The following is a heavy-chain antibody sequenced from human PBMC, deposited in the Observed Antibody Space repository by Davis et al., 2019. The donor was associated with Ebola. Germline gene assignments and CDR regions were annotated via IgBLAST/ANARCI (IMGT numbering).Heavy chain of an antibody. V-gene: IGHV4-34*01. CDR1: GGSFSAHY. J-gene: IGHJ5*02. CDR3: ARGGRGWYIDH. Sequence: GSLRLSCAVYGGSFSAHYWNWIRQSPGKGLEWIGEINHSGSTSSNPSLKSRVTTSVDTSKNQISLKLRSLTAADTAVYYCARGGRGWYIDHWGQGTPVTVAS. CDR2: INHSGST. D-gene: IGHD6-19*01.